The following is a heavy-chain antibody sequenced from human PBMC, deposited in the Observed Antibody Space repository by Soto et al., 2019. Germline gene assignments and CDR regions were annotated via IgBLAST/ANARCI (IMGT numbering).Heavy chain of an antibody. CDR3: ARSSEGRESHVYGMDV. J-gene: IGHJ6*02. V-gene: IGHV1-69*01. Sequence: VQVVQSGAEVKKPGSSVRVSSRASGGPFNTIPIGWVGQAPGNGLGWMGGPIPSFGNPNYAQKFQDRVTSSADEFSNTGYMELTRLRSEDTDVYYCARSSEGRESHVYGMDVWGLGTTVIVSS. CDR1: GGPFNTIP. D-gene: IGHD3-10*01. CDR2: PIPSFGNP.